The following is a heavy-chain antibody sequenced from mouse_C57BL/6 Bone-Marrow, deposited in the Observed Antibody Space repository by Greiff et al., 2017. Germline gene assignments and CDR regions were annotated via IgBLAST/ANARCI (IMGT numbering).Heavy chain of an antibody. CDR2: INPNNGGT. CDR1: GYTFTDYY. J-gene: IGHJ2*01. CDR3: GGYKDY. V-gene: IGHV1-26*01. D-gene: IGHD2-2*01. Sequence: EVQLQQSGPELVKPGASVKISCKASGYTFTDYYMNWVKQSHGKSLEWIGDINPNNGGTSYNQKFKGKATLTVDKSSSTAYMELRSLTAEDSAVYYCGGYKDYWGQGTTLTVSS.